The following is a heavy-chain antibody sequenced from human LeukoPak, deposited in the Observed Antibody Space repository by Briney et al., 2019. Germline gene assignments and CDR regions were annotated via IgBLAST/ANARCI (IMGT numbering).Heavy chain of an antibody. CDR3: ARDRSGSAVTTYHFDY. J-gene: IGHJ4*02. CDR1: GYTFTGYY. D-gene: IGHD4-11*01. V-gene: IGHV1-46*03. Sequence: ASVKVSCKASGYTFTGYYMHWVRQAPGQGLEWMGITNPSGGSTSYAQKFQGRVTMTRDTSTSTVYMELSSLRSEDTAVYYCARDRSGSAVTTYHFDYWGQGTLVTVSS. CDR2: TNPSGGST.